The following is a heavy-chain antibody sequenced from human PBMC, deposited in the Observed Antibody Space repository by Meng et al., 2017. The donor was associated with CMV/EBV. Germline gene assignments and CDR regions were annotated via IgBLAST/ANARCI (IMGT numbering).Heavy chain of an antibody. CDR2: ISGSGGST. CDR1: GFTFSSYA. J-gene: IGHJ4*02. Sequence: GESLKISCAASGFTFSSYAMSWVRQAPGKGLEWVSAISGSGGSTYYADSVKGRFTISRDNSKNTLYLQMNSLRAEDTAVYYCAKDAHIVVVPAALYYWGQGTPVTVSS. V-gene: IGHV3-23*01. CDR3: AKDAHIVVVPAALYY. D-gene: IGHD2-2*01.